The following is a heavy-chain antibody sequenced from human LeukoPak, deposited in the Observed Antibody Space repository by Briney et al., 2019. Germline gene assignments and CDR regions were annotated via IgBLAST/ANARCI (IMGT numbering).Heavy chain of an antibody. CDR2: INSDGSST. CDR3: ATDYYDSSGDYTVDY. Sequence: PGGSLRLSCAASGFTFRSYWMHWVRQAPGKGLVWVSRINSDGSSTKYADSVKGRFTISRDNSKNTLYLQMNSLRAEDTAVYYCATDYYDSSGDYTVDYWGQGTLVTVSS. J-gene: IGHJ4*02. D-gene: IGHD3-22*01. V-gene: IGHV3-74*03. CDR1: GFTFRSYW.